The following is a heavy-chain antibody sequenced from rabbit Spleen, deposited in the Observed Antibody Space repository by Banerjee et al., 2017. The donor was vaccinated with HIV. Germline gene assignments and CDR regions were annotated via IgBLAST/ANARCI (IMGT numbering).Heavy chain of an antibody. V-gene: IGHV1S45*01. CDR3: ARDAAGREDFNL. D-gene: IGHD4-2*01. Sequence: QEQLVESGGGLVKPGASLTLTCKASGIDFSSYGISWVRQAPGKGLEWIACIDVAKYGTTYYTSCAKCRFTISKTSSTTVTLHITSLTVADTATYFGARDAAGREDFNLWGPGTLVTVS. CDR1: GIDFSSYG. J-gene: IGHJ4*01. CDR2: IDVAKYGTT.